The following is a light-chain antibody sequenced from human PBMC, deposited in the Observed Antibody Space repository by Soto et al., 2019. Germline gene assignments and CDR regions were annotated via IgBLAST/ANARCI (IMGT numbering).Light chain of an antibody. V-gene: IGLV1-40*01. CDR3: SSYTTAYTQV. Sequence: QLVLTQPPSVSGAPGQRVTISCSGSSSNIGTGYDVHWYQQFPGRAPKLLIYDNSNRPSGVPDRFSGSKSGTSASLAITGLQAEDEADYYCSSYTTAYTQVFGGGTKLTVL. CDR1: SSNIGTGYD. J-gene: IGLJ3*02. CDR2: DNS.